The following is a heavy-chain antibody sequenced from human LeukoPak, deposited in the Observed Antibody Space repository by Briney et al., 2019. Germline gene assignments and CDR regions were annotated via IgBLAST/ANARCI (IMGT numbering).Heavy chain of an antibody. J-gene: IGHJ6*04. CDR3: ARSNWKYQGRYGTDV. V-gene: IGHV5-10-1*01. CDR1: GYSYTSYW. Sequence: GESRHFCCKASGYSYTSYWISWVRQMPGKGLEWMGRIDPSDSYTNYSPSFQGHVTISADKSISTASLQWSSLKASDTAMYYCARSNWKYQGRYGTDVWGDGKPGSVSS. D-gene: IGHD1-7*01. CDR2: IDPSDSYT.